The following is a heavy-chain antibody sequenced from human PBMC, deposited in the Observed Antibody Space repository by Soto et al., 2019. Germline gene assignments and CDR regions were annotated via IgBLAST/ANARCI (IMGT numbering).Heavy chain of an antibody. CDR3: ARSYQDIVAHALDY. CDR2: IYSGGST. D-gene: IGHD5-12*01. Sequence: GSLRLSCAASGFTVSSNYMSWVRQAPGKGLEWVSVIYSGGSTYYADSVKGRFTISRDNSKNTLYLQMNSLRAEDTAVYYCARSYQDIVAHALDYWGQGTLVTVSS. CDR1: GFTVSSNY. J-gene: IGHJ4*02. V-gene: IGHV3-66*01.